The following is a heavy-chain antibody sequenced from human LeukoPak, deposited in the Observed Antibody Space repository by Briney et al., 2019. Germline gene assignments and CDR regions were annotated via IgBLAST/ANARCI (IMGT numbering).Heavy chain of an antibody. D-gene: IGHD6-13*01. CDR1: GGTFSSYA. Sequence: SVKVSCKASGGTFSSYAISWVRQAPGQGLEWMGGIIPIFGTANYAQKFQGRVTITTDESTSTAYMELSSLRSEDTAVYYCAGRIAAAADDAFDIWGQGTMVTVSS. J-gene: IGHJ3*02. CDR2: IIPIFGTA. V-gene: IGHV1-69*05. CDR3: AGRIAAAADDAFDI.